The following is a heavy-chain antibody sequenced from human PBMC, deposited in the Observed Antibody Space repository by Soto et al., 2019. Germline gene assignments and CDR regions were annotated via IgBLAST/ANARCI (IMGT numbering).Heavy chain of an antibody. CDR1: GYTFTGQY. CDR2: INPNSGGT. J-gene: IGHJ3*01. Sequence: QVQLVQSGAEVKKPGASVKVSCKASGYTFTGQYMHWVRQAPGQGLEWMGWINPNSGGTKYAQKFQGRVTMTRDTSRSTAHMELTRLMSDDTAVYYCTRVSLAHDAFDVWGQGTMVTVSS. CDR3: TRVSLAHDAFDV. V-gene: IGHV1-2*02.